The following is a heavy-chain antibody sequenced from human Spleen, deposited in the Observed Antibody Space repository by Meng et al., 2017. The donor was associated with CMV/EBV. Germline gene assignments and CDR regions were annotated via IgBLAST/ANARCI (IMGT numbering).Heavy chain of an antibody. Sequence: SLKAYGNTFTSYYMHWVREAPGQGIGGMGKSNTSGGSTSYAKKVKGRVNMTRDKSTSKLYMEMSSLRSEDTAVYYCASGDSTTVGRYWGQGTLVTVSS. D-gene: IGHD1-1*01. V-gene: IGHV1-46*01. CDR3: ASGDSTTVGRY. CDR2: SNTSGGST. J-gene: IGHJ4*02. CDR1: GNTFTSYY.